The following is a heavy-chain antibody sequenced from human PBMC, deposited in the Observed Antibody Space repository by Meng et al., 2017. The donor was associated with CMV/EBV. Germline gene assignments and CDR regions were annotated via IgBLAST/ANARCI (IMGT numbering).Heavy chain of an antibody. CDR2: ISFGGKNI. Sequence: FTCSEFDMTWIRQAPGKGLEWVAYISFGGKNINYADSVKGRFTVSRNNAENSLSLQMSSLRVEDSAVYYCARGAGYLVGPSKAWLDPWGQGTLVTVSS. D-gene: IGHD3-9*01. CDR1: FTCSEFD. J-gene: IGHJ5*02. V-gene: IGHV3-11*01. CDR3: ARGAGYLVGPSKAWLDP.